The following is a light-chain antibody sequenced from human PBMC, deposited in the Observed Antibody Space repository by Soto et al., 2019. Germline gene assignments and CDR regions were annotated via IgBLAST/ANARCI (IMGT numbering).Light chain of an antibody. V-gene: IGLV2-23*01. J-gene: IGLJ2*01. Sequence: QSALTQPASVSGSPGQSITISCTGTSSDVGNYNLVSWYQQYPGKAPKLMIYEGGKRPSGVSNRSSGSKSGNTASLTISGLQAEDEADYYCCSFALRSTLIFGGGTKLTVL. CDR1: SSDVGNYNL. CDR2: EGG. CDR3: CSFALRSTLI.